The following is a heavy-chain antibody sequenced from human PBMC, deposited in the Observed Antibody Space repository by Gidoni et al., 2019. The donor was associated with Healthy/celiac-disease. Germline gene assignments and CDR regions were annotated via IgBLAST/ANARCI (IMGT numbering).Heavy chain of an antibody. CDR2: IKQDGSEK. Sequence: EVQLVESGGGLVQPGGSLRLSCAASGFPFSSYWMSWVRQAPGKGLEWVANIKQDGSEKYYVDSVKGRFTISRDNAKNSLYLQMNSLRAEDTAVYYCAGYSSSYGNFDYWGQGTLVTVSS. J-gene: IGHJ4*02. CDR3: AGYSSSYGNFDY. CDR1: GFPFSSYW. V-gene: IGHV3-7*01. D-gene: IGHD6-13*01.